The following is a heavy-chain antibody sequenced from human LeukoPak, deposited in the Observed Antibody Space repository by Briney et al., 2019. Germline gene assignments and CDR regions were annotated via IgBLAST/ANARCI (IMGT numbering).Heavy chain of an antibody. J-gene: IGHJ6*03. Sequence: PGGSLRLSCAASGFTLSSYSMNWVRQAPGKGLEWVSFISSSSSYIHYADSVKGRFTISRDNAKNSLYLQMNSLRVEDTAVYYCARDPYSGSYGDYYYYYMDVWGKGTTVTISS. D-gene: IGHD1-26*01. CDR3: ARDPYSGSYGDYYYYYMDV. CDR2: ISSSSSYI. V-gene: IGHV3-21*01. CDR1: GFTLSSYS.